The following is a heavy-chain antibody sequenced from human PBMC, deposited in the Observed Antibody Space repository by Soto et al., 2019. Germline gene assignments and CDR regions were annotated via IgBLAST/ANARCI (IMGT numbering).Heavy chain of an antibody. CDR1: GGSVGSGSYY. Sequence: PSETLSLTCTVSGGSVGSGSYYWSWIRQPPGKGLEWIGYIYYSGSTNYNPSLKSRVTISVDTSKNQFSLKLSSVTAADTAVYYCARESSGWYFFRERYYYYGMDVWGRGTTVTVSS. J-gene: IGHJ6*02. CDR3: ARESSGWYFFRERYYYYGMDV. CDR2: IYYSGST. D-gene: IGHD6-19*01. V-gene: IGHV4-61*01.